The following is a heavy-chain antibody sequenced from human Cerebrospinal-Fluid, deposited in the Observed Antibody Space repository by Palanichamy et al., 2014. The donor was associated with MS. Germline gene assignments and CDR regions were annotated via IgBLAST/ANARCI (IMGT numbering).Heavy chain of an antibody. J-gene: IGHJ4*02. Sequence: QVQLQQWGAGLVKPAETLSLTCGVYGGALSGYYWSWIRQPPGKGLEWIGEITQSGTTNYNSSLKGRVTISLDTSNNQFSLRLNSATAADTALYYCSRGALVATHVFDYWGQGNLVTVSS. V-gene: IGHV4-34*02. D-gene: IGHD2-21*01. CDR1: GGALSGYY. CDR3: SRGALVATHVFDY. CDR2: ITQSGTT.